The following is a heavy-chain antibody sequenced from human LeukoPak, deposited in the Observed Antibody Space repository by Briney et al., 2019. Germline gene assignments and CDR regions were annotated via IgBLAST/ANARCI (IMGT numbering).Heavy chain of an antibody. J-gene: IGHJ6*03. CDR3: ARLQPYIYYMDV. CDR2: INHSGST. D-gene: IGHD3-16*01. CDR1: GGSFSDYS. Sequence: SETLSLTCAVYGGSFSDYSWNWIRQPPGKGLEWIGEINHSGSTNYNPSLKSRVTISVDTSKNQFSLKLSSVTAADTAVYYCARLQPYIYYMDVWGKGTTVTISS. V-gene: IGHV4-34*01.